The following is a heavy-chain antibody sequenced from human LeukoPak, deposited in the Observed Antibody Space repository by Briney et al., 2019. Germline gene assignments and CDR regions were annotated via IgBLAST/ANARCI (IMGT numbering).Heavy chain of an antibody. CDR3: ARVWGSLYSGYDSRFDY. J-gene: IGHJ4*02. Sequence: GGSLRLSCAVSGFRFSDYWMSWVRQAPGKGLEWVAVISYDGSNKYYADSVKGRFTISRDNSKNTLYLQMNSLRAEDTAVYYCARVWGSLYSGYDSRFDYWGQGTLVTVSS. CDR2: ISYDGSNK. V-gene: IGHV3-30-3*01. CDR1: GFRFSDYW. D-gene: IGHD5-12*01.